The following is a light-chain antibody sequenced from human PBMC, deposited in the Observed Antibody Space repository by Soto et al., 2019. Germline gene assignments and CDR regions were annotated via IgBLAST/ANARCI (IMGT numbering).Light chain of an antibody. J-gene: IGKJ1*01. CDR1: ETVNSN. V-gene: IGKV3-15*01. CDR2: TIS. Sequence: EVVITQSPATLSVSPGERATLSCRASETVNSNLAWYQQKPGQAPRLLIYTISIRATGIPARFSGSGSGTDFTLTISSLQSEDFGVYYCQQYNKWWTFGQGTKVDIK. CDR3: QQYNKWWT.